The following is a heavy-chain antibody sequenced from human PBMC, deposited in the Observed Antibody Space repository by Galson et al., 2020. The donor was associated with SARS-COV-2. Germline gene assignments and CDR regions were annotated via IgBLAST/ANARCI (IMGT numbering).Heavy chain of an antibody. V-gene: IGHV4-61*05. CDR3: ARQVGYCAAGSCRNTGMDV. CDR2: IYYNGTT. CDR1: SGSISTSFSTYY. J-gene: IGHJ6*02. Sequence: ETSETLSLTCTVSSGSISTSFSTYYWTWIRQPPGKGLEYIGYIYYNGTTNYNPSLRSRVTIFLDMSRNQISLTLTSVTAADTAIYYCARQVGYCAAGSCRNTGMDVWGQGTTVSVTS. D-gene: IGHD2-8*02.